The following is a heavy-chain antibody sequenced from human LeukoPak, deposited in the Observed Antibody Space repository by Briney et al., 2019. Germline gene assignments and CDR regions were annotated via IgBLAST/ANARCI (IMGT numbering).Heavy chain of an antibody. CDR2: IGIDSGNT. CDR1: GFTFSHYS. CDR3: ARDYKYAFDN. D-gene: IGHD5-24*01. V-gene: IGHV3-48*01. Sequence: GGSLRLSCAASGFTFSHYSMSWVRQAPGKGLEWISYIGIDSGNTKYADSVKGRFTISGDKAKNSLYLQMNSLRVEDTAVYYCARDYKYAFDNWGQGTLVTVSS. J-gene: IGHJ4*02.